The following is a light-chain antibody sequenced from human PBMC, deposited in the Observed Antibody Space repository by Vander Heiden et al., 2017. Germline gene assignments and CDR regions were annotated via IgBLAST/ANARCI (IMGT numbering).Light chain of an antibody. Sequence: EIVMTQSPATLSVSPGERATLSCRASQSVSSNLAWYQQKPGQAPRLLIYGASTRATGIPARFSGIGYGTEFTLTISSLQSEDFAVYYCQQHNNWPPWTFGQGTKVEIK. V-gene: IGKV3-15*01. J-gene: IGKJ1*01. CDR2: GAS. CDR3: QQHNNWPPWT. CDR1: QSVSSN.